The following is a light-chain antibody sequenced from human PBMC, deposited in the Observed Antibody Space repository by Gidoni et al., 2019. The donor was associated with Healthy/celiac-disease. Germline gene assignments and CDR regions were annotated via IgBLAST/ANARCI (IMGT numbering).Light chain of an antibody. CDR3: QQRSNWLPLT. CDR2: DAS. J-gene: IGKJ4*01. V-gene: IGKV3-11*01. CDR1: QSVSSY. Sequence: ESVLTQSPATLSLSPGERATLSCRASQSVSSYLAWYQQKPGQAPRLLIYDASNRATGIPARFSGSGSGTDFTLTISSLEPEDFAVYYCQQRSNWLPLTFXGXTKVEIK.